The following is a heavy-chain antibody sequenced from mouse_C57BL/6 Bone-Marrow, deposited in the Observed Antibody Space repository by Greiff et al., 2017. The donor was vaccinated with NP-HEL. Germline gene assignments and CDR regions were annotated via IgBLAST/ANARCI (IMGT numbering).Heavy chain of an antibody. CDR1: GFTFTDYY. CDR2: IYPGSGNT. Sequence: QVQLQQSGAELVRPGASVKLSCKASGFTFTDYYINWVKQRPGQGLEWIARIYPGSGNTYYNEKFKGKATLTAEKSSSTAYMQLSSLTSEDSAVYFCARVGGTAMDYWGQGTSVTVSS. D-gene: IGHD4-1*01. CDR3: ARVGGTAMDY. J-gene: IGHJ4*01. V-gene: IGHV1-76*01.